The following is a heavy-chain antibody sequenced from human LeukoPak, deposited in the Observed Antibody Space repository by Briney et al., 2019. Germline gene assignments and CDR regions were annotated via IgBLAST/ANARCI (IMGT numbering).Heavy chain of an antibody. Sequence: PSETLSLTCTVSGGSISSYYWSWIRQPPGKGLEWIGYIYYSGSTNYNPSLKSRVTISVDTSKNQFSLKLSSVTAADTAVYYCARIHRYCSGGACYVLDNWGQGTLVAVSS. D-gene: IGHD2-15*01. CDR1: GGSISSYY. V-gene: IGHV4-59*01. CDR3: ARIHRYCSGGACYVLDN. J-gene: IGHJ4*02. CDR2: IYYSGST.